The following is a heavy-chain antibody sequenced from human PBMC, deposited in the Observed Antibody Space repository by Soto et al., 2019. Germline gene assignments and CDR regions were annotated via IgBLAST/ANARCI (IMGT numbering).Heavy chain of an antibody. J-gene: IGHJ6*02. CDR3: ARGHIYGMVYVYYYYGTDV. CDR2: ISSSGSTI. D-gene: IGHD2-8*01. V-gene: IGHV3-11*01. Sequence: GSLRLSGATSGFTFSDYYMSWIRQAPGKGLECVSYISSSGSTIYYADSVKGRFTISRDNAKNSLYLQMNSLRAEDTAVYYCARGHIYGMVYVYYYYGTDVWGPGTQDTVSS. CDR1: GFTFSDYY.